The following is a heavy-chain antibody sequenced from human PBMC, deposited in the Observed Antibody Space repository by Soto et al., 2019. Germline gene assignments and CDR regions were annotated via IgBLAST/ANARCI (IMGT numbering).Heavy chain of an antibody. V-gene: IGHV3-13*01. CDR2: IGTLSDT. D-gene: IGHD3-10*01. CDR1: GFTFSTFD. J-gene: IGHJ5*02. Sequence: GSLRLSCAGSGFTFSTFDIHWVRQAPGKGLEWVSDIGTLSDTFYAASVQGRFTISRQNAKNSVYLQMNSLRAGDTAFYYCARGRSFSYDSTPPPMFDPWGQGTLVTVSS. CDR3: ARGRSFSYDSTPPPMFDP.